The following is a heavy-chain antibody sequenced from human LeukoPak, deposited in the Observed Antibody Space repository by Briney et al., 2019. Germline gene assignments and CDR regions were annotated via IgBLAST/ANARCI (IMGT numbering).Heavy chain of an antibody. J-gene: IGHJ4*02. Sequence: GASVKVSCKASGYTFTSYGISWVRQAPGQGLEWMGWISAYNSNTNYAQKLQGRVTMTTDTSTSTAYMELRSLRSDDTAVYYCAREVRWAAGTSRRKYDYWGQGTLVTVSS. CDR1: GYTFTSYG. CDR3: AREVRWAAGTSRRKYDY. D-gene: IGHD6-13*01. CDR2: ISAYNSNT. V-gene: IGHV1-18*01.